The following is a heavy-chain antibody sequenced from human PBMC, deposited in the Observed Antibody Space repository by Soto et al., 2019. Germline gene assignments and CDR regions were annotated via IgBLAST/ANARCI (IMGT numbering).Heavy chain of an antibody. J-gene: IGHJ3*02. CDR3: VRDRAPGRTHSFDI. CDR1: GGSISSVDYY. D-gene: IGHD1-1*01. Sequence: QVQLQESGPGLVKPSQTLSLTCTVSGGSISSVDYYWTWTRQTPGKGLEWIGYIYYTGSAYYNPSLSSRVSMSVDTSKNQFSLKLSSVTAADTAVYYCVRDRAPGRTHSFDIWGQGTMVTVSS. V-gene: IGHV4-30-4*01. CDR2: IYYTGSA.